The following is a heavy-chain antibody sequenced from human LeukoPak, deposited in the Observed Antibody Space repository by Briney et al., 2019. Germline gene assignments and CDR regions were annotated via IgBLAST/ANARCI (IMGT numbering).Heavy chain of an antibody. CDR3: ARGATTVTTKGTPFDP. V-gene: IGHV3-21*01. J-gene: IGHJ5*02. CDR2: ISGSSTYI. D-gene: IGHD4-11*01. CDR1: GFTLSSYS. Sequence: GGSLRLSCAASGFTLSSYSMNWVRQAPGKGLEWVSSISGSSTYIYYADSVKGRFTISKDNAKNSLYLQMNSLRAEDTAVYYCARGATTVTTKGTPFDPWGQGTLVTVSS.